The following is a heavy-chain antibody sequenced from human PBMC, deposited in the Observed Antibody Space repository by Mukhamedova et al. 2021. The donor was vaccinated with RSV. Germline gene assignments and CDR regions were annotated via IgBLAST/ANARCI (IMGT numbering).Heavy chain of an antibody. J-gene: IGHJ4*02. D-gene: IGHD2-15*01. CDR3: ARGQTSARGSFAY. V-gene: IGHV3-48*02. Sequence: LTISRDNAKNSVYLQVNSLRDEDTAVYYCARGQTSARGSFAYWGQGTLVTVSS.